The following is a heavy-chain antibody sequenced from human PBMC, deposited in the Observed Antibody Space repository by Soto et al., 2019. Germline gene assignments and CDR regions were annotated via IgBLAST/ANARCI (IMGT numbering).Heavy chain of an antibody. CDR2: IYTSGTT. Sequence: ETRALTCTVSGDSSNGYYWTWIRQPAGKGLEWIGRIYTSGTTSYSPSLKSRVTMSLDTSKNHFSLRLTSVTAADTAVYYCARDTVGISSPGVYWGRGTLVTVSS. V-gene: IGHV4-4*07. CDR3: ARDTVGISSPGVY. D-gene: IGHD4-17*01. CDR1: GDSSNGYY. J-gene: IGHJ4*02.